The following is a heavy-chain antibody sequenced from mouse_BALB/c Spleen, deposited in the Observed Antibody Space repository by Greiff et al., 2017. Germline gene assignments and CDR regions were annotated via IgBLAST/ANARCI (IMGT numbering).Heavy chain of an antibody. CDR2: ISYSGST. Sequence: EVQLVESGPGLVKPSQSLSLTCTVTGYSITSDYAWNWIRQFPGNQLEWMGYISYSGSTSYNPSLKSRISITRDTSKNQFFLQLNSVTTEDTATYYCARSDDGLDYWGQGTTLTVSS. CDR1: GYSITSDYA. CDR3: ARSDDGLDY. J-gene: IGHJ2*01. D-gene: IGHD2-3*01. V-gene: IGHV3-2*02.